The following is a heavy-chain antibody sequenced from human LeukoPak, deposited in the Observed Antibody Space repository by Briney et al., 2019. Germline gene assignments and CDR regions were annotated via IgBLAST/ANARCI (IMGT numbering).Heavy chain of an antibody. V-gene: IGHV1-46*01. CDR2: INPSGGSA. CDR1: GCTFTSYY. CDR3: ARAPYYYDSSGYYNYYYYGMDV. J-gene: IGHJ6*02. D-gene: IGHD3-22*01. Sequence: ASVKVSCNASGCTFTSYYVHWVRQAPGQGLEWMGIINPSGGSATYAQKFQGRVTLTRDTSTSTVYLELNSLRSEDTAVYYCARAPYYYDSSGYYNYYYYGMDVWGQGTTVTVSS.